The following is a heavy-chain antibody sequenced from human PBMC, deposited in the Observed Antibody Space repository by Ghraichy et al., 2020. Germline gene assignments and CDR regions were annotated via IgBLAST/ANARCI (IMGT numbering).Heavy chain of an antibody. J-gene: IGHJ4*02. Sequence: SVKVSCKASGFTFTSSAMQWVRQARGQRLEWLGWIVVGSGNTNYAQKFQERVTITRDMSTSTAYMELSSLRSEDTAVYYCAAGESGYSYGYYYWGQGTLVPVSS. CDR2: IVVGSGNT. V-gene: IGHV1-58*02. D-gene: IGHD5-18*01. CDR1: GFTFTSSA. CDR3: AAGESGYSYGYYY.